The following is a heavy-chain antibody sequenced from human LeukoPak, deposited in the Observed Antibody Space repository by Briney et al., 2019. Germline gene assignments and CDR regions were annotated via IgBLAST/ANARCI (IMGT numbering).Heavy chain of an antibody. CDR3: ASSSRGYCSGGSCYRYYMDV. CDR1: GGSFSSYY. CDR2: INHSGST. Sequence: SETLSLTCGVYGGSFSSYYWSWIRQPPGKGLEWIGEINHSGSTKYNPSLKSRVTISVDTSKNQFSLKLSSVTAADTAVYYCASSSRGYCSGGSCYRYYMDVWGKGTTVTVSS. V-gene: IGHV4-34*01. D-gene: IGHD2-15*01. J-gene: IGHJ6*03.